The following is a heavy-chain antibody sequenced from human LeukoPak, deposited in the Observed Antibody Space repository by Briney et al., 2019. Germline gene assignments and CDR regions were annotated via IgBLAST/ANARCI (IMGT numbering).Heavy chain of an antibody. Sequence: GGALRLSCAASGFTFSSYAMSWVRQAPGKGLERASGISGSGGSTYYADSVKGRVTISRDNSKNTLSLQMNSLRAEETAVYYCAKVREAFDYWGQGTLVTVSS. CDR3: AKVREAFDY. CDR2: ISGSGGST. V-gene: IGHV3-23*01. D-gene: IGHD1-26*01. CDR1: GFTFSSYA. J-gene: IGHJ4*02.